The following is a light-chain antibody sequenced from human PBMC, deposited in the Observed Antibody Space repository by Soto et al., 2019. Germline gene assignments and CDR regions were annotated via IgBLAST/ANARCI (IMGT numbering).Light chain of an antibody. J-gene: IGLJ3*02. Sequence: QPVLTQSPSASASLGASVKLTCTLSSGHSSYAIAWHQQQPEKGPRYLMKLNSDGTHNKGDGIPDRFSGSSSGAERYLTIPSLQSEDEADYYCQTWGTGIRVFGGGTQLTVL. V-gene: IGLV4-69*01. CDR2: LNSDGTH. CDR1: SGHSSYA. CDR3: QTWGTGIRV.